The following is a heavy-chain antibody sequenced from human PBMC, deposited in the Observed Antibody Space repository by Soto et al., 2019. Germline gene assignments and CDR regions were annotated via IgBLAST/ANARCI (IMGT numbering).Heavy chain of an antibody. J-gene: IGHJ2*01. V-gene: IGHV4-30-4*01. CDR3: ARSLWYGEPYWYFDL. D-gene: IGHD3-10*01. CDR2: IYYSGST. CDR1: GGSISSGDYY. Sequence: QVQLQESGPGLVKPSQTLSLTCTVSGGSISSGDYYWSWIRQPPGKGLEWIGYIYYSGSTYYNPSLKSRVTISVDTSKNQFSLKLSSVTAADPAVYYCARSLWYGEPYWYFDLWGRGTLVTVSS.